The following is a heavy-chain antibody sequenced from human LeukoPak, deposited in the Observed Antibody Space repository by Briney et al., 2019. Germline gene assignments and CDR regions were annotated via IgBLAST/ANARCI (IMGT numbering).Heavy chain of an antibody. J-gene: IGHJ5*02. CDR3: ARARVLKYCSGGSCYLQYNWFDP. D-gene: IGHD2-15*01. CDR2: IIPIFGTA. V-gene: IGHV1-69*13. Sequence: SVKVSCKASGGTFSSYAISWVRQAPGQGLEWMGGIIPIFGTANYAQKFQGRVTITADESTNTAFMELSSLRSEDTAVYYCARARVLKYCSGGSCYLQYNWFDPWGQGTLVTVSS. CDR1: GGTFSSYA.